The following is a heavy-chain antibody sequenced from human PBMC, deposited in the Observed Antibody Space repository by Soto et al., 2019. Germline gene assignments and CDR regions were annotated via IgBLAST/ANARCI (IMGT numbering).Heavy chain of an antibody. V-gene: IGHV3-21*01. CDR1: GFTFSIYS. CDR3: ARDSGDYGDYYFDY. D-gene: IGHD4-17*01. CDR2: ISSGSTYI. Sequence: EVQLVESGGGLVKPAGSLRLSCAASGFTFSIYSMNWVRQTPGKGLEWVSSISSGSTYIYYADSVKGRFTISRDNAKNSLYLQMNSLRAEDTAVYYCARDSGDYGDYYFDYWGQGTLVTVSS. J-gene: IGHJ4*02.